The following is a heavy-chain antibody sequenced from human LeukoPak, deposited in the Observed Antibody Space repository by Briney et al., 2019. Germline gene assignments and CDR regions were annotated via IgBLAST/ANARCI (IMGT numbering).Heavy chain of an antibody. J-gene: IGHJ4*02. CDR2: ISSDGNTQ. Sequence: PGGSLRLSCAASGFTFSSYAMHWVRQAPGKGLEWAAVISSDGNTQYYADSVEGRFTISRDNSKNTLYLQMNSLRAEDTALHYCARARYCSSTSCFLDYWGQGTLVTVSS. V-gene: IGHV3-30-3*01. D-gene: IGHD2-2*01. CDR3: ARARYCSSTSCFLDY. CDR1: GFTFSSYA.